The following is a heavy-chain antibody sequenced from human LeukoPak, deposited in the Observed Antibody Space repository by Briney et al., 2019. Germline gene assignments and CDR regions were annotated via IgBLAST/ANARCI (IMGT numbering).Heavy chain of an antibody. CDR2: ISGSGGST. J-gene: IGHJ4*01. Sequence: GGSLRLSXAASGFTFSSYAMSWVRQAPGKGLEWVSAISGSGGSTYYADSVKGRFTISRDNSKNMLYLQMNSLRAEDTAVYYCAKDNDFWSGYHFDYWGQGTLVTVSS. V-gene: IGHV3-23*01. CDR3: AKDNDFWSGYHFDY. D-gene: IGHD3-3*01. CDR1: GFTFSSYA.